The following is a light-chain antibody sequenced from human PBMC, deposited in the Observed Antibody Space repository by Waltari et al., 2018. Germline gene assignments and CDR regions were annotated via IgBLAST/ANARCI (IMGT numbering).Light chain of an antibody. CDR2: GVS. CDR1: QSVSSSY. V-gene: IGKV3-20*01. Sequence: EIVLTQSPGTLSLSPGERATLSCRASQSVSSSYSAWYQQKPGQAPRLLSYGVSYRATGIPDRFSGSGSGTDFTLTISRLEPEDFAVYYCQQYGNSPPFSFGPGTKVDIK. CDR3: QQYGNSPPFS. J-gene: IGKJ3*01.